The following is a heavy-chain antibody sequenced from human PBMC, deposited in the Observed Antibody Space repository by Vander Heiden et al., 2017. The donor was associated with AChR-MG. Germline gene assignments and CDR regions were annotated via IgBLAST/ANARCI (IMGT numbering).Heavy chain of an antibody. CDR3: AREARGLPYYYYGMDV. Sequence: EVQLVESGGGLVQPGGSLRLSCSPPGFPPRGNYMSWVRQAPGKGLEWVSVIDSGGSTYYADSVKGRFTISRDNAKNTLYLQMNSLRAEDTAVYYCAREARGLPYYYYGMDVWGQGTTVTVSS. D-gene: IGHD4-17*01. CDR2: IDSGGST. J-gene: IGHJ6*02. CDR1: GFPPRGNY. V-gene: IGHV3-66*01.